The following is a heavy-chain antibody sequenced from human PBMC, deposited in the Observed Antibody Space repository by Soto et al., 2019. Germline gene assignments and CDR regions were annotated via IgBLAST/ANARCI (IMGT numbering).Heavy chain of an antibody. V-gene: IGHV3-74*01. D-gene: IGHD3-10*01. CDR3: ARGTYYYGSGSLDY. CDR2: INSDGSST. J-gene: IGHJ4*02. Sequence: EVQLVESGGGLVQPGGSLRLSCAASGFTFSSYWMHWVRQAPGKGLVRVSRINSDGSSTSYADSVKGRFTISRDNAKNTLYLQMNSRRAEDTAVYYCARGTYYYGSGSLDYWGQGTLVTVSS. CDR1: GFTFSSYW.